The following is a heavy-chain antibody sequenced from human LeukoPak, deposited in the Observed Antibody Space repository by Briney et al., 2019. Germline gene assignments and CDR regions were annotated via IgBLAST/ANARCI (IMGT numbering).Heavy chain of an antibody. CDR1: GGSISSSTYY. CDR3: ARSGSPMTAMFDP. J-gene: IGHJ5*02. CDR2: IYYSGST. Sequence: SETLSLTCTVSGGSISSSTYYWGWIRQPPGKGLEWIGNIYYSGSTYYNPSLTSRVTISVDTSKNQFSLKLSSVTAADTAVYYCARSGSPMTAMFDPWGQGTLVTVSS. V-gene: IGHV4-39*07. D-gene: IGHD2-21*02.